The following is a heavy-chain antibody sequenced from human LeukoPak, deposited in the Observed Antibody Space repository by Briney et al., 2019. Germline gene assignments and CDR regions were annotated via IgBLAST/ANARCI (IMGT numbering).Heavy chain of an antibody. Sequence: GGSLRLSCAASGFSLSNYSMHWVRQAPGKGLEWVAALLYDGNTKHYADSVEGRFTISRDISKNTFYLQMNSLTAEDTAVYYCARDHRPEIQYYYMDVWGKGTTVAVSS. V-gene: IGHV3-33*01. CDR1: GFSLSNYS. CDR3: ARDHRPEIQYYYMDV. J-gene: IGHJ6*03. D-gene: IGHD1-14*01. CDR2: LLYDGNTK.